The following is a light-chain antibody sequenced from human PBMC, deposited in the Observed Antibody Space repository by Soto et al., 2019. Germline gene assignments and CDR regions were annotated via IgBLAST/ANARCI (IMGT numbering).Light chain of an antibody. CDR2: AAY. Sequence: DIQMTQSPSSLSASVGDRVTISCRASQSISNFLNWYQLKPGKAHQLLIYAAYRLQSGVQSRFSGSGSGTDFTLTISSLQPEDFATYYCKQSYSTPWTFGQGTKVDIK. CDR3: KQSYSTPWT. J-gene: IGKJ1*01. V-gene: IGKV1-39*01. CDR1: QSISNF.